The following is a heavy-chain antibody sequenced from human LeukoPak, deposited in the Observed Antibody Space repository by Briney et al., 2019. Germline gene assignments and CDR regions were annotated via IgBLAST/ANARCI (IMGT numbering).Heavy chain of an antibody. CDR3: ARDLYYYDSSGYPVIDY. CDR2: IYTSGST. CDR1: GGSISSYY. D-gene: IGHD3-22*01. Sequence: SAPLSLTSTSGGGSISSYYWGGRRPPAGKGQEWIGRIYTSGSTNYNPSLKSRVTMSVDRAKNQFSLKLSSVTVADTAVYYCARDLYYYDSSGYPVIDYWGQGTLVTVSS. J-gene: IGHJ4*02. V-gene: IGHV4-4*07.